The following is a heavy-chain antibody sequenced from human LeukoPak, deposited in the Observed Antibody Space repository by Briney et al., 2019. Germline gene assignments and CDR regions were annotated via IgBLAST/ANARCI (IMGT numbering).Heavy chain of an antibody. CDR2: INPNSGGT. CDR3: ARDRGGGRGSTGYTAFDI. V-gene: IGHV1-2*02. J-gene: IGHJ3*02. D-gene: IGHD3-16*01. CDR1: GYTFTGYY. Sequence: GASVKVSCKASGYTFTGYYMHWVRQAPGQGLEWMGWINPNSGGTNYAQKFQGRVTMTRDTSISTAYMELSRLRSDDTAVYYCARDRGGGRGSTGYTAFDIWGQGTMVTVSS.